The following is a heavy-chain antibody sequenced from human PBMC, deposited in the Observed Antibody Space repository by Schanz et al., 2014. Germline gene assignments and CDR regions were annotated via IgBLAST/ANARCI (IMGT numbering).Heavy chain of an antibody. J-gene: IGHJ5*02. V-gene: IGHV3-7*02. CDR1: GFTFSNYW. Sequence: EVQLLESGGGLVQPGGSLRLSCAASGFTFSNYWMTWVRQAPGKGLEWVANIKQDESEKYYVDSVKGRFTISRDNAKNSLFLQMNSLRPEDTAVYYCARGRVLESWGQGTLVTVSS. D-gene: IGHD1-1*01. CDR3: ARGRVLES. CDR2: IKQDESEK.